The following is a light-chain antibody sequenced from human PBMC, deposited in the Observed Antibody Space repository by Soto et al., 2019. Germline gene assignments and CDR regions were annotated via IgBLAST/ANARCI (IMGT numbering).Light chain of an antibody. CDR2: RDN. CDR1: NIGSKN. CDR3: QVWDSRTDYV. V-gene: IGLV3-9*01. Sequence: SYELTQPLSVSVALGQTARLTCGGNNIGSKNVHWYQQKPGQAPVMVIYRDNNRPSGIPERFSGSNSGNTATLTISRAQGGDEADYYCQVWDSRTDYVFGTGTKLTVL. J-gene: IGLJ1*01.